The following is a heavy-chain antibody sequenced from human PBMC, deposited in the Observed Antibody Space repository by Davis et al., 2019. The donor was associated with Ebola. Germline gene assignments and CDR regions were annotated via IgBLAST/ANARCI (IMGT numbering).Heavy chain of an antibody. CDR2: IIPIFGTA. CDR3: ARGTGGEPSDAFDI. V-gene: IGHV1-69*13. D-gene: IGHD1-14*01. Sequence: SVKVSCKASGGTFSSYAISWVRQAPGQGLEWMGGIIPIFGTANYAQKFQGRVTITADESTSTAYMELSSLRSEDTAVYYCARGTGGEPSDAFDIWGQGTMVTVSS. CDR1: GGTFSSYA. J-gene: IGHJ3*02.